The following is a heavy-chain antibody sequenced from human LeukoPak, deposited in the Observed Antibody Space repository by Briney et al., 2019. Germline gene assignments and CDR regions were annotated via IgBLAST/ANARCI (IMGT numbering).Heavy chain of an antibody. J-gene: IGHJ4*02. CDR3: ARGGWLDDY. Sequence: GEFLRISCKGSGYSFTNYWISWVRPMPGKGLEWMGRINPSDSYTNYNPPFQGHVTFSVDKSIATAYLQWTTLKASDAAMYYCARGGWLDDYWGQGTLVTVSS. CDR2: INPSDSYT. D-gene: IGHD6-19*01. V-gene: IGHV5-10-1*01. CDR1: GYSFTNYW.